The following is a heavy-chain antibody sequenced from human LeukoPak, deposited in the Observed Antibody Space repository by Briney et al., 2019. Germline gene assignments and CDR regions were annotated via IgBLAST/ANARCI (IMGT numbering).Heavy chain of an antibody. CDR2: IYYSGST. V-gene: IGHV4-39*07. CDR3: ARGRATTDY. Sequence: SETLSLTCTVSGGSISSSSYYWGWIRQPPGKGLERIGSIYYSGSTYYNPSLKSRVTISVDTSKNQFSLKLSSVTAADTAVYYCARGRATTDYWGQGTLVTVSS. D-gene: IGHD1-26*01. CDR1: GGSISSSSYY. J-gene: IGHJ4*02.